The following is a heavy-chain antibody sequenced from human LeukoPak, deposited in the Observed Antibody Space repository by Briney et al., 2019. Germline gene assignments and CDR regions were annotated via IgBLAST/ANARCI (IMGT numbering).Heavy chain of an antibody. CDR1: GGSISSSSYY. CDR2: IYYSGST. J-gene: IGHJ4*02. V-gene: IGHV4-61*05. CDR3: ARSWGYYDSSGYPFDFDY. D-gene: IGHD3-22*01. Sequence: SETLSLTCTVSGGSISSSSYYWSWIRQPPGKGLEWIGYIYYSGSTYYNPSLKSRVTISVDTSKNQFSLKLSSVTAADTAVYYCARSWGYYDSSGYPFDFDYWGQGTLVTVSS.